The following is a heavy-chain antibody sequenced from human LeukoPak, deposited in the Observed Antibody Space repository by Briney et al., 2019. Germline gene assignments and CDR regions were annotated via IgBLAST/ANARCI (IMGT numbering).Heavy chain of an antibody. Sequence: GGSLRLSCAASGFTFSSYSMNWVRQAQGKGREWVSSISSSSSYIYYADSVKGRFTISRDNAKNSLYLQMNSLRAEDTAVYYCARAHCSGGSCYSFDYWGQGTLVTVSS. CDR3: ARAHCSGGSCYSFDY. J-gene: IGHJ4*02. CDR2: ISSSSSYI. D-gene: IGHD2-15*01. V-gene: IGHV3-21*01. CDR1: GFTFSSYS.